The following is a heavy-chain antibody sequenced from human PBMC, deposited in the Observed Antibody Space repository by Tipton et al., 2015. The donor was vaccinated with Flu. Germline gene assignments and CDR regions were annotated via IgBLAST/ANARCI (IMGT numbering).Heavy chain of an antibody. D-gene: IGHD4-17*01. CDR2: IYSGGAT. CDR1: GFTFSHYW. Sequence: GSLRLSCATSGFTFSHYWMNWVRQAPGKGLEWVSLIYSGGATYYADSVKGRFTISRDNSKNTVFLQMNSLRDEDTAIYYCARVMTSVTSYGMDVWGQGTTVTVSS. V-gene: IGHV3-53*01. CDR3: ARVMTSVTSYGMDV. J-gene: IGHJ6*02.